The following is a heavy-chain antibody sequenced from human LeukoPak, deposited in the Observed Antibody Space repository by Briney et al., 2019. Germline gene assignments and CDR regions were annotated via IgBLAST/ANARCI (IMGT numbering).Heavy chain of an antibody. V-gene: IGHV4-34*01. J-gene: IGHJ6*02. Sequence: SETLSPTCAVYGGSFSGYYWSWIRQPPGKGLEWIGEINHSGSTNYNPSLKNRVTISVDTSKNQFSLKLSSVTAADTAVYYCARAEIGIAVAGTPLLVYYGMDVWGQGTTVTVSS. D-gene: IGHD6-19*01. CDR2: INHSGST. CDR3: ARAEIGIAVAGTPLLVYYGMDV. CDR1: GGSFSGYY.